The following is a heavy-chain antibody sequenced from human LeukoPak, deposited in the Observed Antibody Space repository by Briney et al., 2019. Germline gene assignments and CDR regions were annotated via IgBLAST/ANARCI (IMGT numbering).Heavy chain of an antibody. Sequence: GGSLRLSCAASGFTLSSYAMNWVRQAPGKGLEWVSYISSSSSTIYYADSVKGRFTISRDNAKNSLYLQMNSLRAEDTAVYYCARDVEQWLVACYYFDYWGQGTLVTVSS. D-gene: IGHD6-19*01. CDR1: GFTLSSYA. CDR2: ISSSSSTI. J-gene: IGHJ4*02. V-gene: IGHV3-48*01. CDR3: ARDVEQWLVACYYFDY.